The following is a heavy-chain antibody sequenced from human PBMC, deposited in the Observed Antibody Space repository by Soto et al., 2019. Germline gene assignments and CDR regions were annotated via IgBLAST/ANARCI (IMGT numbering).Heavy chain of an antibody. CDR1: GFIFGNYM. CDR3: APHVHCSGGSCHYDAFDI. V-gene: IGHV3-23*01. Sequence: EVQLLESGGGLVQPGESLRLSWAFSGFIFGNYMMTWVRQDPGKGLEWVSTIRDGGESTYYADSVKGRFTISRDNSKNTLYLQMDSLGVEDTAVYYCAPHVHCSGGSCHYDAFDIRGQGTMVTVSS. J-gene: IGHJ3*02. D-gene: IGHD2-15*01. CDR2: IRDGGEST.